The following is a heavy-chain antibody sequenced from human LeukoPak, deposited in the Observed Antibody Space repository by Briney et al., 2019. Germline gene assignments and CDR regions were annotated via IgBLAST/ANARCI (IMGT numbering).Heavy chain of an antibody. CDR2: FSSNGEST. J-gene: IGHJ4*02. V-gene: IGHV3-64*01. D-gene: IGHD2-2*01. CDR1: GITNNSHS. Sequence: QAGGSLRLSCAASGITNNSHSMTWVRQAPGKGLEYVSGFSSNGESTYYATSVKGKFTISRDNSKNTLYLQMGSLRAEDMAVYYCARGPYCSSLSCYWKFGESPFDYWGQGTLVTVSS. CDR3: ARGPYCSSLSCYWKFGESPFDY.